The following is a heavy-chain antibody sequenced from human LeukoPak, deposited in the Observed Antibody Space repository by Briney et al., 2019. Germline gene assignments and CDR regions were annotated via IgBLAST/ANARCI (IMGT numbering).Heavy chain of an antibody. J-gene: IGHJ4*02. CDR3: AKDGSGHDSGKFDY. CDR2: VSGSGGST. CDR1: GFTFSSYG. D-gene: IGHD5-12*01. Sequence: GGSLRLSCAASGFTFSSYGMHWVRQAPGKGLDWVSGVSGSGGSTYYADSVKGRFTISRDNSKNTLYLHMNSLRAEDTAVYYCAKDGSGHDSGKFDYWGQGTLVTVSS. V-gene: IGHV3-23*01.